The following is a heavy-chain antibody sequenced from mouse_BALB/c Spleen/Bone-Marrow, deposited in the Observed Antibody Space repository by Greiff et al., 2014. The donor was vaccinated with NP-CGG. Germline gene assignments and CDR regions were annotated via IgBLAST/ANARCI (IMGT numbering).Heavy chain of an antibody. CDR2: IDPANGNT. V-gene: IGHV14-3*02. CDR3: ANYYYGSHFDY. Sequence: VQLQQSGAALVKPGASVKLSCTASGFNTKDTYMHWVKQRPEQGLEWIGRIDPANGNTKYDPKFQGKATITADTSSNTAYLQLSSLTSEDTAVYYCANYYYGSHFDYWGQGTTLTVSS. J-gene: IGHJ2*01. D-gene: IGHD1-1*01. CDR1: GFNTKDTY.